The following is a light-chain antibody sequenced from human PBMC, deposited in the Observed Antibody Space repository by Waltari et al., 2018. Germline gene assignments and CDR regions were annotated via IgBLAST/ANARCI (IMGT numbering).Light chain of an antibody. J-gene: IGKJ3*01. CDR1: QSVSNSY. V-gene: IGKV3-20*01. CDR3: QQYGSSPRFT. CDR2: GAS. Sequence: EIVLTQSPGTLSLSSGERATLSCRASQSVSNSYVAVYHERPDQAPRLRIYGASSRATGIPERFSGSGSATDFTRTNSRLEPEDFAGYYCQQYGSSPRFTFGPGTKGDIK.